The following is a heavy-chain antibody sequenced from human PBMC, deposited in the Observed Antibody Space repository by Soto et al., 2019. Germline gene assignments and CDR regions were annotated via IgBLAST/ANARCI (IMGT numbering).Heavy chain of an antibody. V-gene: IGHV4-38-2*01. CDR3: ARGKGHTGLNCFDP. J-gene: IGHJ5*02. Sequence: ETLSLTCAVSGYSISSGYYWGWIRQPPGKGLEWVGSIYHSGSIYYTPSLKSRVSISVDTSKNHFSLKLSSVTAADTAVYYCARGKGHTGLNCFDPWGQGTLVTVSS. D-gene: IGHD2-21*02. CDR1: GYSISSGYY. CDR2: IYHSGSI.